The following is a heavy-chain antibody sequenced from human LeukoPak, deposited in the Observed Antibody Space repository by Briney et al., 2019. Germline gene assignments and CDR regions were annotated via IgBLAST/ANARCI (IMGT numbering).Heavy chain of an antibody. J-gene: IGHJ5*02. Sequence: GGSLRLSCAASGFTFSRYAMNWVRQAPGKGLEWVSYINTDSSDIHYADSVKGRFTISRDNARNTLYLQLSSLRAEDSGVYYCARDTFQPGVIDPWGQGTLVTVSS. V-gene: IGHV3-21*05. CDR3: ARDTFQPGVIDP. CDR1: GFTFSRYA. CDR2: INTDSSDI. D-gene: IGHD2-2*01.